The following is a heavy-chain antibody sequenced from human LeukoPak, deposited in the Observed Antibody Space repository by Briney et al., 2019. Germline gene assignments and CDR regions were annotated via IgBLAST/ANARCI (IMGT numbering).Heavy chain of an antibody. CDR2: ISGSGGST. V-gene: IGHV3-23*01. D-gene: IGHD3-3*01. Sequence: GGSLRFSCAASGFTFSSYAMSWVRQAPGKGLEWVSAISGSGGSTYYEDSVKGRFTISRDNSKNTLYLQMNSLRAEDTAVHYCAKDNDFWSGYHFDYWGQGTLVTVSS. J-gene: IGHJ4*02. CDR1: GFTFSSYA. CDR3: AKDNDFWSGYHFDY.